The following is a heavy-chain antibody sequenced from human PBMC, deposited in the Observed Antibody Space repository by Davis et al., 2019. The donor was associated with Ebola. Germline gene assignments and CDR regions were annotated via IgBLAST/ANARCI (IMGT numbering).Heavy chain of an antibody. Sequence: AASVKVSCKASGYTFTSYYMHWVRQAPGQGLEWMGIINPSGGSTSYAQKFQGRVTITADESTSTAYMELSSLRSEDTAVYYCAKEGVAGDWLPDYWGQGTLVTVSS. CDR1: GYTFTSYY. V-gene: IGHV1-46*01. D-gene: IGHD2-21*02. J-gene: IGHJ4*02. CDR3: AKEGVAGDWLPDY. CDR2: INPSGGST.